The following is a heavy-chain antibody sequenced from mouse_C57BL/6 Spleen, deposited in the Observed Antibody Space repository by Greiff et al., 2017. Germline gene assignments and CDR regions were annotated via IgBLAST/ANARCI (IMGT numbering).Heavy chain of an antibody. V-gene: IGHV5-4*01. CDR3: ARDYDYAPYAMDY. CDR1: GFTFSSYA. J-gene: IGHJ4*01. D-gene: IGHD2-4*01. CDR2: ISDGASYT. Sequence: DVKLVESGGGLVKPGGSLKLSCAASGFTFSSYAMSWVRQTPEKRLEWVATISDGASYTYYPDNVKGRFTISRDNAKNNLYLQMSHLKSEDTAMYYCARDYDYAPYAMDYWGQGTSVTVSS.